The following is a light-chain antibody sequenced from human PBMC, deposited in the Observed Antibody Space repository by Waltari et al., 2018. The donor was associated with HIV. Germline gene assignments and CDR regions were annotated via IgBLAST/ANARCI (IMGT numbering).Light chain of an antibody. CDR2: NDS. CDR1: ALPPHY. Sequence: DLTQPSPLPVPPGQTGRITRSGDALPPHYIYWSQQKSGQVPVLVIYNDSERPSGIAERFSGSNSGTAVTLTISEVQADDEADYYCQSAHSGGTYVFGPGTKLTVL. V-gene: IGLV3-25*03. CDR3: QSAHSGGTYV. J-gene: IGLJ1*01.